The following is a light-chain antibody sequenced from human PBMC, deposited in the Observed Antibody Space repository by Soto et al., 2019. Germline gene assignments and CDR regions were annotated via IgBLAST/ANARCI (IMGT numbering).Light chain of an antibody. V-gene: IGKV1-9*01. J-gene: IGKJ5*01. Sequence: EESVTITCRARQVISTSLAWYQVKPGKAPKLLIYAASTLESGVPSRFSATVSGTEFSLTITSLQPEDFATYYCQQLFDSPITFGQGTRLEIK. CDR3: QQLFDSPIT. CDR2: AAS. CDR1: QVISTS.